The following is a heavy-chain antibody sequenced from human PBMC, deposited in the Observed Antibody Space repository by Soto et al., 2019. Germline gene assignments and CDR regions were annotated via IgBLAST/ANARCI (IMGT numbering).Heavy chain of an antibody. Sequence: GGSLRLSCAASGFTFSSYDMHWVRQATGEGLEWVSSIGTAGDTFYPGSVKGRFTISRENAKKSLYLQMNSLRAGDTAMYYCARGSLYDNSRPPDYWGQGTLVTVSS. CDR1: GFTFSSYD. J-gene: IGHJ4*02. D-gene: IGHD3-22*01. CDR3: ARGSLYDNSRPPDY. V-gene: IGHV3-13*01. CDR2: IGTAGDT.